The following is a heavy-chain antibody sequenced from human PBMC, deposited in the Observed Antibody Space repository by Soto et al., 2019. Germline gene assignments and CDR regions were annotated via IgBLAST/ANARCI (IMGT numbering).Heavy chain of an antibody. D-gene: IGHD3-3*01. V-gene: IGHV1-46*03. J-gene: IGHJ4*02. CDR2: INPSTGNT. CDR3: ARESARVGWSSHFDY. CDR1: GYTFTSYY. Sequence: QVQLVQSGVEVKKSGASVKISCKASGYTFTSYYIHWVRQAPGQGLEWMGIINPSTGNTVYAQKFQGGVTMTRDTSASTVYMELSGLRSEDTAVYFCARESARVGWSSHFDYWGQGTLVTVSS.